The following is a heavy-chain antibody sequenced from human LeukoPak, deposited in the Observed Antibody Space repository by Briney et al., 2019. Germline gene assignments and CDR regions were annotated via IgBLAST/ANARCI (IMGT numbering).Heavy chain of an antibody. CDR1: GGSFSGYY. CDR3: ARDTGSSWYVDWFDP. D-gene: IGHD6-13*01. Sequence: PSETLSLTCAVYGGSFSGYYWSWIRQPPGKGLEWIGEINHSGSTNYNPSLKSRVTISVDTSKNQFSLKLSSVTAADTAVYYCARDTGSSWYVDWFDPWGQGTLVTVSS. V-gene: IGHV4-34*01. CDR2: INHSGST. J-gene: IGHJ5*02.